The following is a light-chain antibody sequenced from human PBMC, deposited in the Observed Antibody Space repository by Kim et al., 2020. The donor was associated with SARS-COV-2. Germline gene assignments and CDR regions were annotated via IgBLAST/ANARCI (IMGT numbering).Light chain of an antibody. CDR1: RRGVGGYKF. J-gene: IGLJ3*02. CDR3: STYTSRNTLL. Sequence: GQPKHVTCHGTRRGVGGYKFCSWYQQHPGEAPKLTIYDVNKRPSGVSNLVSGSKSGNTASLTISGLQAEDEADYCSSTYTSRNTLLFGGGTQLTVL. CDR2: DVN. V-gene: IGLV2-14*04.